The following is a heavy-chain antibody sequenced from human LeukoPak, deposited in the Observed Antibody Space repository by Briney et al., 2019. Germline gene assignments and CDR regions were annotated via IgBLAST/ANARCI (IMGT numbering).Heavy chain of an antibody. V-gene: IGHV4-34*01. J-gene: IGHJ4*02. CDR1: GGSFSDYY. D-gene: IGHD4-17*01. CDR2: INHFGRT. CDR3: ARGSLSAINTVPDY. Sequence: SETLSLTCAVYGGSFSDYYWSWIRQPPGKGLEWIGEINHFGRTNYNPSLKSRVTISVDTSKNQFSLKLSSVTAPDTAVYYCARGSLSAINTVPDYWGQGTLVTVSS.